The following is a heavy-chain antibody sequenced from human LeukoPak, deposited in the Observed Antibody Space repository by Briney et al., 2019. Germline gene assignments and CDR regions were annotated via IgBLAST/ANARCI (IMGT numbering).Heavy chain of an antibody. Sequence: PSETLSLTCTVSGGSISSSSYYWGWIRQPPGKGLEWIGSIYYSGSTYYNPSLKSRVTISVDTSKNQFSLKLSSVAAADTAVYYCARDTSSGYPFEGFDIWGQGTMVTVSS. CDR1: GGSISSSSYY. CDR3: ARDTSSGYPFEGFDI. V-gene: IGHV4-39*02. J-gene: IGHJ3*02. CDR2: IYYSGST. D-gene: IGHD3-22*01.